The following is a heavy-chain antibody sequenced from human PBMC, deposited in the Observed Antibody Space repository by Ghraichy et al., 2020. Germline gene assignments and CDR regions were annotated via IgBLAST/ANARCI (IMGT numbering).Heavy chain of an antibody. J-gene: IGHJ4*02. CDR3: ARDSSPGTTLWH. Sequence: ASVKVSCKASGYTFTDYYINWVRQAPGQGLEWMGWISPKSSATYFAEKFQGRVTMTRDMSITTVYMELSRLKSDDTAVYYCARDSSPGTTLWHWGQGTLVTVSS. CDR1: GYTFTDYY. D-gene: IGHD1-7*01. CDR2: ISPKSSAT. V-gene: IGHV1-2*02.